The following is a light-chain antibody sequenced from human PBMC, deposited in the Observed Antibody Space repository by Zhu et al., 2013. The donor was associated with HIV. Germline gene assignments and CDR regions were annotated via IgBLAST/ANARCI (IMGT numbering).Light chain of an antibody. J-gene: IGLJ2*01. V-gene: IGLV1-40*01. CDR1: SSNIGAGYD. CDR3: SSYTSSSTLEVV. Sequence: QSVLTQPPSVSGAPGQRVTISCAGNSSNIGAGYDVHWYQQLPGTAPKLLIYGNSIRPSGVPDRFSGSKSGTSGSLAITGLQAEDEADYYCSSYTSSSTLEVVFGGGTKLTVL. CDR2: GNS.